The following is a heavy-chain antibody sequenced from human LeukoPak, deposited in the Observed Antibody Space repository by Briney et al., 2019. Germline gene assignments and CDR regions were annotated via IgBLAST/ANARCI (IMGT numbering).Heavy chain of an antibody. CDR2: IYHSGST. CDR3: ARVVSSGWFFDY. J-gene: IGHJ4*02. Sequence: PSETLSLTCTVSGGSISSYYWSWVRQPPGKGLEWIGEIYHSGSTNYNPSLKSRVTISVDKSKNQFSLKLSSVTAADTAVYYCARVVSSGWFFDYWGQGTLVTVSS. CDR1: GGSISSYY. V-gene: IGHV4-4*02. D-gene: IGHD6-19*01.